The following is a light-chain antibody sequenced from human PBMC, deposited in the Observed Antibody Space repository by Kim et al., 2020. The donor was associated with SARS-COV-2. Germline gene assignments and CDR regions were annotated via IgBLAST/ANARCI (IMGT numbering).Light chain of an antibody. V-gene: IGKV3-15*01. CDR1: QSVRNN. CDR2: AAS. CDR3: QQYTNWPPEYT. Sequence: EIVMTQSPATLSVSPGERATLSCRASQSVRNNLAWYQQKPSQSPSLIIYAASTRATGIPARFSGSGSGTEFTLTISSLQSEDFAVYYCQQYTNWPPEYTFGQGTKLEI. J-gene: IGKJ2*01.